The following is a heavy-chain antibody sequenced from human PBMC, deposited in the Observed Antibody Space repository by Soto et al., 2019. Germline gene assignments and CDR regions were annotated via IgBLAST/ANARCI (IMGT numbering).Heavy chain of an antibody. CDR1: GFTFSSYA. CDR2: LSGYTGNT. J-gene: IGHJ4*02. CDR3: AKDPRHQGPQNDS. V-gene: IGHV3-23*01. Sequence: GGSLRLSCAASGFTFSSYAMSGVRQAPGKGLEWVSSLSGYTGNTYYADSVKGRFTISRDNSENTLYLQMNSLRAEDTAVYYCAKDPRHQGPQNDSWGQGTLVTVSS.